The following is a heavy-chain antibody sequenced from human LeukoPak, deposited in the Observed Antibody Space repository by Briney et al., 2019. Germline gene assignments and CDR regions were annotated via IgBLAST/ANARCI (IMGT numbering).Heavy chain of an antibody. V-gene: IGHV4-34*01. CDR2: INHSGST. Sequence: SETLSLTRAVYGGSFSGCYWSWIRPPPRRGREGIGEINHSGSTNYNPPLKSRVTNSVDTSKNQFSLKLGSVTAADTVVYYCARGRGEVGRKNGPVRRDGSTFDYWGQGTLVTVSS. D-gene: IGHD3/OR15-3a*01. J-gene: IGHJ4*02. CDR3: ARGRGEVGRKNGPVRRDGSTFDY. CDR1: GGSFSGCY.